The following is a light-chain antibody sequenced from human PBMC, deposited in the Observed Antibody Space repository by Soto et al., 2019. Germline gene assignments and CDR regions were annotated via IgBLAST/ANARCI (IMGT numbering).Light chain of an antibody. CDR3: QNWGTGIQV. CDR2: LNSDGSH. Sequence: QLVLTQSPSASASLGASVKLTCTLSSGHSSYAIAWHQQQPEKGPRYLMKLNSDGSHSKGDGIPDRFSGSSSGAERSLTISSLQSEDEADYYCQNWGTGIQVFGGGTKLTVL. CDR1: SGHSSYA. V-gene: IGLV4-69*01. J-gene: IGLJ2*01.